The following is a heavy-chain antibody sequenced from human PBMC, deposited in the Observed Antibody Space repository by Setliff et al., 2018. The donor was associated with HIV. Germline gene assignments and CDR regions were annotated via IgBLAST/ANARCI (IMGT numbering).Heavy chain of an antibody. CDR1: GGSISSGGYY. V-gene: IGHV4-61*02. CDR3: ARLDYSNYYSYYIDV. D-gene: IGHD4-4*01. J-gene: IGHJ6*03. Sequence: TSETLSLTCTVSGGSISSGGYYWSWIRQPAGKGLEWIGRIYTSGSTKYNPSLKSRLTISVDTSKNQFSLKLRSVTAADTAAYYCARLDYSNYYSYYIDVWGEGTMVTVSS. CDR2: IYTSGST.